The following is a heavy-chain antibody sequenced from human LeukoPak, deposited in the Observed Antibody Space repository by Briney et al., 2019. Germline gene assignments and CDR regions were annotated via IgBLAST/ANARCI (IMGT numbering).Heavy chain of an antibody. V-gene: IGHV4-59*01. CDR1: GGSISVYY. CDR3: ARDPSYSSGSYYQ. CDR2: IYYSGDT. Sequence: SETLSLTCSVSGGSISVYYWSWSRQPPGKGLEWIGYIYYSGDTNYNPSLKSRVTISVDTSKNQVSMKLSSVTAADAAVYYCARDPSYSSGSYYQWGQGTLVTVSS. J-gene: IGHJ4*02. D-gene: IGHD6-19*01.